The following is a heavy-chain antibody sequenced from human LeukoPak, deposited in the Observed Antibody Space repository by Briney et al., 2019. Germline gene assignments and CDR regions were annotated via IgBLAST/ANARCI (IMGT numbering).Heavy chain of an antibody. D-gene: IGHD1-7*01. V-gene: IGHV1-24*01. Sequence: ASVKVFCKVSGYTLTELSMHWVRQAPGKGLEWMGGFDPEDGETIYAQKFQGRVTMTEDTSTDTAYMELSSLRSEDTAVYYCATGEKTGTTPFDYWGQGTLVTVSS. CDR1: GYTLTELS. CDR3: ATGEKTGTTPFDY. J-gene: IGHJ4*02. CDR2: FDPEDGET.